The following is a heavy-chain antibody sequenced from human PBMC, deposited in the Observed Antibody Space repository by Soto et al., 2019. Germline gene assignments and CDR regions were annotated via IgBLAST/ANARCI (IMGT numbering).Heavy chain of an antibody. CDR1: GVSISTGDCY. J-gene: IGHJ1*01. Sequence: QVQLQESGPGLVKPSQTLSLTCNVSGVSISTGDCYWSWIRQQPGKGLAWIGYIYNFGSPYYTPALRGRVTISVDTSKNQFSLRLSSVTAADTAVDFCACRVTRPRGYFHRWGQGTLVTVSS. CDR3: ACRVTRPRGYFHR. CDR2: IYNFGSP. V-gene: IGHV4-31*03. D-gene: IGHD2-21*02.